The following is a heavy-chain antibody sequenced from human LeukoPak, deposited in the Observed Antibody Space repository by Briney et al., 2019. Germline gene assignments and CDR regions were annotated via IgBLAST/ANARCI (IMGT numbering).Heavy chain of an antibody. D-gene: IGHD3-22*01. V-gene: IGHV3-11*01. CDR2: ISTTGTTI. CDR3: ARDVVVRGWLGFDLPLGYFDL. CDR1: GFTFSDYY. Sequence: GGSLRLSCAASGFTFSDYYIHWIRQAPGKSLEWISYISTTGTTIHYADSGRGRFTISRDNANNSLYLQMNSLRAEDTALYYCARDVVVRGWLGFDLPLGYFDLWGRGTLVTVSS. J-gene: IGHJ2*01.